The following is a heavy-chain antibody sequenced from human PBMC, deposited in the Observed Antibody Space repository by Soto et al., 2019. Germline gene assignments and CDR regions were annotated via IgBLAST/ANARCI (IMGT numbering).Heavy chain of an antibody. Sequence: SVKVSCKASGGTFSSYAISWVRQAPGQGLEWMGGIIPIFGTANYAQKFQGRVTITADESTSTAYMELSSLRSEDTAVYYCARHRCNYGECYFDYWGQGAMVTVSS. D-gene: IGHD4-17*01. J-gene: IGHJ4*02. V-gene: IGHV1-69*13. CDR1: GGTFSSYA. CDR2: IIPIFGTA. CDR3: ARHRCNYGECYFDY.